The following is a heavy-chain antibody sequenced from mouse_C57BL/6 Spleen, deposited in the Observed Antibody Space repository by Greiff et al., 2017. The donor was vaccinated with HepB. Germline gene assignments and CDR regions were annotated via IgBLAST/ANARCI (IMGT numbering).Heavy chain of an antibody. CDR1: GYTFTEYT. D-gene: IGHD1-1*01. CDR3: ARHEEFYYDGSFAMDY. CDR2: FYPGSGSI. J-gene: IGHJ4*01. Sequence: VKLQESGAELVKPGASVKLSCKASGYTFTEYTIHWVKQRSGQGLEWIGWFYPGSGSIKYNEKFKDKATLTVDKSSSTVYMELSRLTSEDSAVYFCARHEEFYYDGSFAMDYWGQGTSVTVSS. V-gene: IGHV1-62-2*01.